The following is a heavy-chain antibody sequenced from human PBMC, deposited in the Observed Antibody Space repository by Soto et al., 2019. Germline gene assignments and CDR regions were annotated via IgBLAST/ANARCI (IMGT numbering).Heavy chain of an antibody. J-gene: IGHJ6*02. Sequence: QVQLVQSGAEVKQAGSSVKVSCKFYGGTFSSYLINCVRQAPGQGLEWEGGIIPVFGRASYAEKSQSRGTISPCESTSTAYMEPSRLPADDPAVYYCARETPSAAAAYYYYGLDVCGQGTTVTLPS. CDR3: ARETPSAAAAYYYYGLDV. V-gene: IGHV1-69*01. CDR1: GGTFSSYL. CDR2: IIPVFGRA. D-gene: IGHD6-13*01.